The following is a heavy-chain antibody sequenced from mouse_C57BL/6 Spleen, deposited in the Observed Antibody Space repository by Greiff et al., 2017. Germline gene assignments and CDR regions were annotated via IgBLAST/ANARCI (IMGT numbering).Heavy chain of an antibody. J-gene: IGHJ2*01. CDR3: AKAVDGGDYFGD. V-gene: IGHV14-2*01. Sequence: VQLKESGAELVKPGASVKLSCTASGFNFKDYYMHWVKQRTEQGLEWIGRIDPEDGETKYAPKFQGKATITADTSSNTAYLQLSSLTSEDTAVYYCAKAVDGGDYFGDWGQGTTLTVSS. CDR2: IDPEDGET. D-gene: IGHD1-1*02. CDR1: GFNFKDYY.